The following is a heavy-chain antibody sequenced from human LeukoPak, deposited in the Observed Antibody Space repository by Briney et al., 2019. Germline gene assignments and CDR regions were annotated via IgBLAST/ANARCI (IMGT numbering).Heavy chain of an antibody. CDR1: GDSVSSNSAV. CDR3: TRGGAAAGFDY. V-gene: IGHV6-1*01. Sequence: SQTLSLTCAISGDSVSSNSAVWNWIRQSPSRGLEWLGRTYYRSKWYNDYAISVKSRITINPDTSKNQFSLQLNSVTPEDTAMYYGTRGGAAAGFDYWGQGTLVTVSS. D-gene: IGHD6-13*01. CDR2: TYYRSKWYN. J-gene: IGHJ4*02.